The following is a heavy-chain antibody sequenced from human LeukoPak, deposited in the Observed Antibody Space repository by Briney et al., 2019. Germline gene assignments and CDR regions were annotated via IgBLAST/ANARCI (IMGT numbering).Heavy chain of an antibody. CDR2: IDPNTGDS. D-gene: IGHD2-2*01. CDR3: ARIRYCGGISCYYIDY. Sequence: ASVKVSCKASEYTFTGYYIHWVRQAPGQGLEWMGWIDPNTGDSNYVQKFQGRVTMTRDTSISTAYMEMSRLRSDDTAFYYCARIRYCGGISCYYIDYWGQGTLVTVSA. CDR1: EYTFTGYY. V-gene: IGHV1-2*02. J-gene: IGHJ4*02.